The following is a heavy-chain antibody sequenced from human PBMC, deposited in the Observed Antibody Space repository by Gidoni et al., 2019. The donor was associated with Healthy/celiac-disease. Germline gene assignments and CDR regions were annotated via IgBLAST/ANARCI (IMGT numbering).Heavy chain of an antibody. CDR1: GGSFSGYY. J-gene: IGHJ4*02. CDR3: ARGNLSGGGPFDY. CDR2: IKHSGST. V-gene: IGHV4-34*01. Sequence: QVQLQQWGAGLLKPSETLSLTCAVYGGSFSGYYWSWIRQPPGKGLEWIGEIKHSGSTNYNPSLKSRVTISVDTSKNQFSLKLSSVTAADTAVYYCARGNLSGGGPFDYWGQGTLVTVSS. D-gene: IGHD1-26*01.